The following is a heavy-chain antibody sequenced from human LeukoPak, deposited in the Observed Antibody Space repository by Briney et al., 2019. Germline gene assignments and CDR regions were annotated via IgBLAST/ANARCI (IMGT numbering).Heavy chain of an antibody. J-gene: IGHJ4*02. CDR2: IKSDGSIT. CDR3: AKDRRAGSTSFDY. D-gene: IGHD6-6*01. Sequence: GGSLRLSCAASGFTFSSYWMHWVRQAPGKGLVWVSRIKSDGSITTYADSVKGRFTISRDNSKNTLYLQMNSLRAEDTAVYYCAKDRRAGSTSFDYWGQGTLVTVSS. CDR1: GFTFSSYW. V-gene: IGHV3-74*01.